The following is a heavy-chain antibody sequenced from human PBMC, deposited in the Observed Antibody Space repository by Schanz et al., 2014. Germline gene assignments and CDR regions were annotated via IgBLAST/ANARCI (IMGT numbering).Heavy chain of an antibody. CDR2: IKQDESEK. CDR3: ARGRVLES. V-gene: IGHV3-7*02. D-gene: IGHD1-1*01. CDR1: GFTFSDAW. Sequence: EVQLVESGGGLVKPGGFLRLSCAASGFTFSDAWMSWVRQAPGKGLEWVANIKQDESEKYYVDSVKGRFTISRDNAKNSLFLQMNSLRPEDTAVYYCARGRVLESWGQGTLVTVSS. J-gene: IGHJ5*02.